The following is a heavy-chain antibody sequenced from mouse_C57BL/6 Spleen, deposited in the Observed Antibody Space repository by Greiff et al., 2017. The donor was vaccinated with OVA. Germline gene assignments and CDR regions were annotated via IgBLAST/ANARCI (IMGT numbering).Heavy chain of an antibody. V-gene: IGHV1-26*01. J-gene: IGHJ4*01. CDR1: GYTFTDYY. CDR2: INPNNGGT. CDR3: ARWTGYEGAMDY. Sequence: EVQLQQSGPELVKPGASVKISCKASGYTFTDYYMNWVKQSHGKSLEWIGDINPNNGGTSYNQKFKGKATLTVDKSSSTAYMELRSLTSEDSAVYYCARWTGYEGAMDYWGQGTSVTVSS. D-gene: IGHD2-2*01.